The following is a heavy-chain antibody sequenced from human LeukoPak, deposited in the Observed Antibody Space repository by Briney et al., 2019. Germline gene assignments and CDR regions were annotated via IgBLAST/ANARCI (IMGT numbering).Heavy chain of an antibody. V-gene: IGHV3-21*01. CDR2: ISSSSSYI. Sequence: PGGSLRLSCVASGFTFSYSSMNWVRQAPGKGLEWVSSISSSSSYIYYADSVKGRFTISRDNAKNSLYLQMNSLRAEDTAVYYCARDGYCSGGSCYFLYGMDVWGQGTTVTVSS. J-gene: IGHJ6*02. D-gene: IGHD2-15*01. CDR3: ARDGYCSGGSCYFLYGMDV. CDR1: GFTFSYSS.